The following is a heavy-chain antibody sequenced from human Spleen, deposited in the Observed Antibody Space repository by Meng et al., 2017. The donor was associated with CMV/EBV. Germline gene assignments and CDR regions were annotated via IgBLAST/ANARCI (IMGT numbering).Heavy chain of an antibody. CDR3: ARDGRSGGLEG. J-gene: IGHJ4*02. D-gene: IGHD3-16*01. V-gene: IGHV4-59*11. Sequence: SETLSLTCAVSGHSITRGHCWGWIRQPPGKGLEWIGYIYYSGSTNYNPSLKSRVTISVDTSKNQFSLKLSSVTAADTAVYYCARDGRSGGLEGWGQGTLVTVSS. CDR2: IYYSGST. CDR1: GHSITRGHC.